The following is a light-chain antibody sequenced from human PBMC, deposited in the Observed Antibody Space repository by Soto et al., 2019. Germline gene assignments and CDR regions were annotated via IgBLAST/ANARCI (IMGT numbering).Light chain of an antibody. CDR3: QPYNTFLLT. V-gene: IGKV1-5*03. J-gene: IGKJ3*01. CDR1: QIISNW. CDR2: KAS. Sequence: DIQVTQSPSTLSASVGDSVTISCRASQIISNWLAWYQQKPGKAPKLLIYKASTLKSGVPSRFSGSGSGTDFTLTISSLQPDDFATYYCQPYNTFLLTFGPGTRVDIK.